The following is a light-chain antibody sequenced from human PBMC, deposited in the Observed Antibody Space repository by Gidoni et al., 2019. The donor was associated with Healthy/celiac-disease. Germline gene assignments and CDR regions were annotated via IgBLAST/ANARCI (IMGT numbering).Light chain of an antibody. Sequence: IVLTQSPGTLSLSPGERATLSCRASQSVSSSYLAWYQQNPGHAPRLLIYGASSRATGIPVRFSGSGSGTDFTLTIIRLEPEDCAVYYCQQYGSSPVTFGQGTKLEIK. CDR3: QQYGSSPVT. J-gene: IGKJ2*01. V-gene: IGKV3-20*01. CDR2: GAS. CDR1: QSVSSSY.